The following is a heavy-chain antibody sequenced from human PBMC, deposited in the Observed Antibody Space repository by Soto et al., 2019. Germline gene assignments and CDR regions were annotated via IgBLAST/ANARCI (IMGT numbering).Heavy chain of an antibody. D-gene: IGHD2-21*01. J-gene: IGHJ6*03. CDR2: IYYSGST. CDR3: AGAIAYYYYYMYV. CDR1: GGSINNYY. Sequence: SETLSLTCTVSGGSINNYYWSWIRQPPGKGLEWIGYIYYSGSTNYNPSLKSRVTISVGTSKKQISLKLSSVTAADTAVYYCAGAIAYYYYYMYVWGKGTTVTVSS. V-gene: IGHV4-59*01.